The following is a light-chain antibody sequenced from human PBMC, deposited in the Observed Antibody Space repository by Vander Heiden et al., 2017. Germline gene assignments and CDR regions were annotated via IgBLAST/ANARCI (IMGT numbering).Light chain of an antibody. J-gene: IGKJ4*01. CDR3: QQYGSSAPT. Sequence: ILLTQSPGTLSLSPRETATLSCRASQSVSSSYFAWYQKTPGQAPRLLIYGASSRATGIPDRFSGSGSGTDFTLTISRLDPEDFAVYYCQQYGSSAPTFGAGTKVEIK. V-gene: IGKV3-20*01. CDR1: QSVSSSY. CDR2: GAS.